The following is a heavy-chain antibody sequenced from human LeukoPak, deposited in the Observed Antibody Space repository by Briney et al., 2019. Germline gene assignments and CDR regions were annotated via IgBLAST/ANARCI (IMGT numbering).Heavy chain of an antibody. CDR2: INPNSGGT. J-gene: IGHJ4*02. V-gene: IGHV1-2*02. CDR1: GYTFTGYY. Sequence: ASVKVSCKASGYTFTGYYMHWVRQAPGQGLECMGWINPNSGGTNYAQKFQGRVTMTRDTSISTAYMELSRLRSDDTAVYYCARETGTPTYYYDSSGYPDYWGQGTLVTVSS. CDR3: ARETGTPTYYYDSSGYPDY. D-gene: IGHD3-22*01.